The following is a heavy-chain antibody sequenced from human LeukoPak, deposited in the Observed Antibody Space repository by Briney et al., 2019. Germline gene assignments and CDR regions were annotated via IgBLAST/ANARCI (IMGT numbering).Heavy chain of an antibody. CDR3: SRDGEHGYNDIDF. CDR1: GFTFRSYS. V-gene: IGHV3-30-3*01. J-gene: IGHJ4*02. CDR2: ISPDGTNI. D-gene: IGHD5-12*01. Sequence: PGGCLRLSCVGSGFTFRSYSMPWVRQAPVRGLEPVAVISPDGTNIYYAGSVKGRFTISRDNSENTLYLQMNSLRAEDTALYYCSRDGEHGYNDIDFWGQGTLVTVSS.